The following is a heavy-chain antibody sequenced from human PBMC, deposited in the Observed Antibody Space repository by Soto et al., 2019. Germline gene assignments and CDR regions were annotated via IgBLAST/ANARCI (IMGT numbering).Heavy chain of an antibody. D-gene: IGHD6-13*01. V-gene: IGHV3-48*02. J-gene: IGHJ6*01. CDR3: ARGXTATGAYRGKGYYGMDV. CDR2: IGFSSTTI. Sequence: HPGVSLRLPCAASGFTYSRSSMDWVRQDTGKGLERVSYIGFSSTTIYYADSVKGRFTISRGNARNSLYLQMNSLRDEDTAVYYCARGXTATGAYRGKGYYGMDVWDQGTTVTVSS. CDR1: GFTYSRSS.